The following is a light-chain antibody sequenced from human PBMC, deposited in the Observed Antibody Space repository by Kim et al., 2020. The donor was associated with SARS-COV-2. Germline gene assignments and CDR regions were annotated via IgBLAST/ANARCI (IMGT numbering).Light chain of an antibody. CDR1: RSNIESST. J-gene: IGLJ2*01. V-gene: IGLV1-44*01. CDR2: LDD. CDR3: STWDNNLTGQV. Sequence: GQRVTISGSGGRSNIESSTVNWYHHVPDTAPKLLIYLDDRRPSGVPDRFSASKSGTSASLAIRGLRSEDEATYYCSTWDNNLTGQVFDGGTQLTVL.